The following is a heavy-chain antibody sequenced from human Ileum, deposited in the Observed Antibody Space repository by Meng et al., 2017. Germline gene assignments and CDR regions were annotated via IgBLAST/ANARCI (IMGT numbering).Heavy chain of an antibody. CDR1: GFTFSSYA. D-gene: IGHD3-10*01. CDR2: ISYDGSNK. V-gene: IGHV3-30*04. Sequence: GESLKISCAASGFTFSSYAMHWVRQAPGKGLEWVAVISYDGSNKYYADSVKGRFTISRDNSKNTLYLQMNSLRAEDTAVYYCARDRWDLHTMVRGVIIRNTLPSVDYWGQGTLVTVSS. CDR3: ARDRWDLHTMVRGVIIRNTLPSVDY. J-gene: IGHJ4*02.